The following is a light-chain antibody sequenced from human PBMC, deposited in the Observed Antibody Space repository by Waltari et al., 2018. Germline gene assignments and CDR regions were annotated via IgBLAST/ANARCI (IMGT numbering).Light chain of an antibody. CDR1: SGHSTYA. CDR2: VNSDGSY. V-gene: IGLV4-69*01. Sequence: LVLTQSSSASASLAASVKLTSTLRSGHSTYAITWPQQRPGQSPRCLMKVNSDGSYNKGDGIPDRFSGSSSGSERYLTISSLQSDDEADYHCQTWGTDIRVFGGGTKVTVL. CDR3: QTWGTDIRV. J-gene: IGLJ3*02.